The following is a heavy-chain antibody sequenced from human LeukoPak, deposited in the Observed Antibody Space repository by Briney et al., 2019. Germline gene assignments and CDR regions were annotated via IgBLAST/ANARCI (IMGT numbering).Heavy chain of an antibody. J-gene: IGHJ4*02. CDR2: IHYSGST. Sequence: SETLSLTCTVSGGSISSYYWSWIRQPPGKGLEWIGYIHYSGSTNYNPSLKSRVTISADTSKNQFSLKLSSVTAADTAVYYCARRLYSSSWYLGGWGQGTLVTVSS. CDR3: ARRLYSSSWYLGG. V-gene: IGHV4-59*12. CDR1: GGSISSYY. D-gene: IGHD6-13*01.